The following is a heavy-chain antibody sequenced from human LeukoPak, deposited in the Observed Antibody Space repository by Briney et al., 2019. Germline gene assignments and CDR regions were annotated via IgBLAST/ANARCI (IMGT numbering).Heavy chain of an antibody. CDR2: ISSSSSYI. CDR1: GFTFSSYS. V-gene: IGHV3-21*01. Sequence: GGSLRLSCAASGFTFSSYSMNWVRQAPGKGLEWVSSISSSSSYIYYADSVKGRFAISRDNAKNSLYLQMNSLRAEDTAVYYCARAAVRGARWFDPWGQGTLVTVSS. CDR3: ARAAVRGARWFDP. D-gene: IGHD3-10*01. J-gene: IGHJ5*02.